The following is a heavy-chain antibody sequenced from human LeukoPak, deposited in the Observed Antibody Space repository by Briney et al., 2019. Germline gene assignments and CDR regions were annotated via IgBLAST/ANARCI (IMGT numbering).Heavy chain of an antibody. V-gene: IGHV1-69*13. Sequence: SVKVSCKASGGTFSSYAISWVRQAPGHGLEWMGGIIPIFGTANYAQKFQGRVTITADESTSTAYMELSSLRSEDTAVYYCAREHYDILTGYRSHDAFDIWGQGTMVTVSS. CDR1: GGTFSSYA. J-gene: IGHJ3*02. D-gene: IGHD3-9*01. CDR2: IIPIFGTA. CDR3: AREHYDILTGYRSHDAFDI.